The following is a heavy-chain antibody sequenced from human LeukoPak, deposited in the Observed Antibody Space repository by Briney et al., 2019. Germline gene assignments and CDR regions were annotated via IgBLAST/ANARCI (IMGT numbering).Heavy chain of an antibody. D-gene: IGHD3-22*01. CDR3: MITLVVTGVES. V-gene: IGHV3-9*01. CDR2: ITWNGGSI. J-gene: IGHJ4*02. Sequence: PGGSLRLSCAASGFIFGDYAMHWVRQGPGKGLEWVSGITWNGGSIHYVDSVKGRFTISRDNTKKFLYLQMNSLSVEDAALDSSMITLVVTGVESWGQGTLVTVSS. CDR1: GFIFGDYA.